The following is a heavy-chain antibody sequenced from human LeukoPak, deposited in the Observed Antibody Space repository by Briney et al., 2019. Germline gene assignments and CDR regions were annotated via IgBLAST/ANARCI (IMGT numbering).Heavy chain of an antibody. J-gene: IGHJ4*02. CDR3: ARGIRGVITPSFDY. V-gene: IGHV4-38-2*02. D-gene: IGHD3-10*01. Sequence: PSETLSLTCTVSGYSISSGYYWGWMRQPPGKGLEWIGSIYHSGSAYYNPSLKSRVTISVDTSKNQFSLKLSSVTAADTAVYYCARGIRGVITPSFDYWGQGTLVTVSS. CDR1: GYSISSGYY. CDR2: IYHSGSA.